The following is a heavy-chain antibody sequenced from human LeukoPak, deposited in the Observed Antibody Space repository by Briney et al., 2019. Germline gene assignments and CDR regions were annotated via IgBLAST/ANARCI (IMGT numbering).Heavy chain of an antibody. CDR1: GYTFTSYD. Sequence: ASVKVSCKASGYTFTSYDINWERQATGQGLEWMGWMNPNSGNTGYAQKFQGRVTMTRNTSISTAYMELSSLRSEDTAVYYCARVAESSGYSGQFDYWGQGTLVTVSS. D-gene: IGHD3-22*01. CDR2: MNPNSGNT. V-gene: IGHV1-8*01. J-gene: IGHJ4*02. CDR3: ARVAESSGYSGQFDY.